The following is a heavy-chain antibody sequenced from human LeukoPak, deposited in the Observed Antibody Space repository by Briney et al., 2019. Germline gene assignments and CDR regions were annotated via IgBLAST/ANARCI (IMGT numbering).Heavy chain of an antibody. CDR3: ARGFPSTIFGVVIKFDY. J-gene: IGHJ4*02. CDR1: GYTFTSYD. Sequence: GASVKVSCKASGYTFTSYDINWVRQATGQGLEWMGWMNPNSGNTGYAQKFQGRVTITRNTSISTAYMELSSLRSEDTAVYYCARGFPSTIFGVVIKFDYWGQGTLVTVSS. V-gene: IGHV1-8*03. CDR2: MNPNSGNT. D-gene: IGHD3-3*01.